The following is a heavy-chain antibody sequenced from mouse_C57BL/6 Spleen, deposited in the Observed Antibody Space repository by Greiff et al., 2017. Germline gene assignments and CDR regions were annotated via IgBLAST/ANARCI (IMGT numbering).Heavy chain of an antibody. CDR3: ARDYYGSSGDYYFDY. CDR1: GYTFTDYY. CDR2: INPYNGGT. D-gene: IGHD1-1*01. V-gene: IGHV1-19*01. J-gene: IGHJ2*01. Sequence: VQLQQSGPVLVKPGASVKMSCKASGYTFTDYYMNWVKQSHGKSLEWIGVINPYNGGTSYNQKFKGKATLTVDKSSSTAYMELNSLTSEDSAVYYCARDYYGSSGDYYFDYWGQGTTLTVSS.